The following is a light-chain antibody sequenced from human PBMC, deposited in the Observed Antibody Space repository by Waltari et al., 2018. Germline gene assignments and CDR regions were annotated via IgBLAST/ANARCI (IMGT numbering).Light chain of an antibody. CDR1: QSVNNY. CDR2: DAS. CDR3: QQRSTWYT. Sequence: EIVLTPSPATLSLSPGERATLPCRASQSVNNYLAWYQQKPGQAPRLLMYDASNRATGIPARFSGSGSGTDFTLTITSLEPEDFAVYYCQQRSTWYTFGQGTKLEIK. J-gene: IGKJ2*01. V-gene: IGKV3-11*01.